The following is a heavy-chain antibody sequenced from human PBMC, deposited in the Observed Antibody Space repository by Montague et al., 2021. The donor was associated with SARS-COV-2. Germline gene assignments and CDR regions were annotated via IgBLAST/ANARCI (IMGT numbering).Heavy chain of an antibody. D-gene: IGHD3-16*01. J-gene: IGHJ4*02. CDR1: GGSVSSRSYY. V-gene: IGHV4-39*01. Sequence: SETLSLTCTVSGGSVSSRSYYWGWIRQPPGKGLEWIGSIYYSGSNHYNPSLKSRVTISVDTSKNQFSLNLSSVTAADTAVYYCARRGEYVGPRFDYWGQGTMVSVSS. CDR3: ARRGEYVGPRFDY. CDR2: IYYSGSN.